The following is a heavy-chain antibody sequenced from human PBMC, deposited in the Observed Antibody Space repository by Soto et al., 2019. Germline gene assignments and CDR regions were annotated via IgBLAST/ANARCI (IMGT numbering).Heavy chain of an antibody. Sequence: GESLKISCAASGFTFSSYWMHWVRQAPGKGLVWVSRINSDGSSTSYADSVKGRFTISRDNAKNTLYLQMNSLRAEDTAVYYCARARTYYDFWSGYYPYYYYGMDVWGQGTTVTVSS. CDR2: INSDGSST. CDR3: ARARTYYDFWSGYYPYYYYGMDV. D-gene: IGHD3-3*01. J-gene: IGHJ6*02. V-gene: IGHV3-74*01. CDR1: GFTFSSYW.